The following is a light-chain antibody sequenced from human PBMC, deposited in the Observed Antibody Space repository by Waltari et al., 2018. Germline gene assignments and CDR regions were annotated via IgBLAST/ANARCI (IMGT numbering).Light chain of an antibody. Sequence: QSALTQPPSASGSPGQSVTISCTGTSSAVGGYNYLSWYQQHPGKAPKLMIYEGSTRPSGVPDRFSGSKSGNTASLTVSGLQAEDEADYYCSSYAGGRVFGGGTKLTVL. J-gene: IGLJ2*01. CDR3: SSYAGGRV. CDR2: EGS. V-gene: IGLV2-8*01. CDR1: SSAVGGYNY.